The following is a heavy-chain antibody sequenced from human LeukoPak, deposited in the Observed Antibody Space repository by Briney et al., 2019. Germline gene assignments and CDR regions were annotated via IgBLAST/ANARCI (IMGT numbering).Heavy chain of an antibody. CDR1: GFTFSSYS. Sequence: GGSLRLSCAASGFTFSSYSMNWVRQAPGKGLEWVSSISSSSSYIYYADSVKGRFTISRDNAKNSLYLRMNSLRAEDTAVYYCASLLSGYLDLDYWGQGTLVTVSS. V-gene: IGHV3-21*01. D-gene: IGHD3-22*01. CDR2: ISSSSSYI. CDR3: ASLLSGYLDLDY. J-gene: IGHJ4*02.